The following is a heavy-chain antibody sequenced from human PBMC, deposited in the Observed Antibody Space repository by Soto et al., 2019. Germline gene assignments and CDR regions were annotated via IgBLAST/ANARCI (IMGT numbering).Heavy chain of an antibody. CDR3: ARAGGSYYSDFDF. J-gene: IGHJ4*02. D-gene: IGHD1-26*01. CDR1: GDSISSSSYY. V-gene: IGHV4-39*01. Sequence: QLQLQESGPGLVKPSETLSLTCTVSGDSISSSSYYWGWIRQSPGKGLEWIGSIYYSGSTYYNPSLKSRVTISVDTSKNQFSLKLSSVTAADTAVYYCARAGGSYYSDFDFWGQGTLVTVSS. CDR2: IYYSGST.